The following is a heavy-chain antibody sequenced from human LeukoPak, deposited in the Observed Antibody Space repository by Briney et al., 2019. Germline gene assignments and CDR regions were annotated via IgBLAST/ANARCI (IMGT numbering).Heavy chain of an antibody. D-gene: IGHD2-2*01. J-gene: IGHJ5*02. Sequence: SETLSLTCAVYGGSFSGCYWSWVRQPPGRGLEWIGEINHSGSTNYNPSLKSRVTISVDTSKNQFSLKLSSVTAADTAVYYCARGRTIIADYCSSTSCSHRRWFDPWGQGTLVTVSS. V-gene: IGHV4-34*01. CDR3: ARGRTIIADYCSSTSCSHRRWFDP. CDR2: INHSGST. CDR1: GGSFSGCY.